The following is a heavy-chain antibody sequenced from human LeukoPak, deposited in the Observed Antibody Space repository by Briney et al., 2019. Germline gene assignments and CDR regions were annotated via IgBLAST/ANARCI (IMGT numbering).Heavy chain of an antibody. Sequence: GGSLRLSCAASGFTFSRYWMSWVRQAPGKGLEWVANIKEDGGEKYYVDSVKGRFTISRDNTKNSLHLQMNSLRAEDTAVYYCAREVSGEFDPWGQGTLVTVSS. J-gene: IGHJ5*02. CDR3: AREVSGEFDP. V-gene: IGHV3-7*01. D-gene: IGHD3-10*01. CDR1: GFTFSRYW. CDR2: IKEDGGEK.